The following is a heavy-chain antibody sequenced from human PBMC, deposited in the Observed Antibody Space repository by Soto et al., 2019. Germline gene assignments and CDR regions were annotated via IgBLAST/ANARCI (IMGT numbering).Heavy chain of an antibody. CDR3: ASSADYGGTRTEAFDI. CDR1: GYSFTSYW. J-gene: IGHJ3*02. D-gene: IGHD4-17*01. V-gene: IGHV5-51*01. CDR2: IYPGDSDT. Sequence: GESLKISCKGSGYSFTSYWTGWVRQMPGKGLEWMGIIYPGDSDTRYSPSFQGQVTISADKSISTAYLQWSSLKASDTAMYYCASSADYGGTRTEAFDIWGQGTMVTVSS.